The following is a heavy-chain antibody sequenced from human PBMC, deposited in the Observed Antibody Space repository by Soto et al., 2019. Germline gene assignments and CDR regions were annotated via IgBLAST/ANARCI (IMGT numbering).Heavy chain of an antibody. CDR1: GYSFTSYW. D-gene: IGHD6-19*01. CDR3: ARRSSVIAVADDAFDI. J-gene: IGHJ3*02. CDR2: IYPGDSDT. Sequence: PGESLKISCQGSGYSFTSYWIGWVRQMPGKGLEWMGIIYPGDSDTRYSPSFQGQVTISADKSISTAYLQWSSLKASDTAMYYCARRSSVIAVADDAFDIWGQGTMVTVSS. V-gene: IGHV5-51*01.